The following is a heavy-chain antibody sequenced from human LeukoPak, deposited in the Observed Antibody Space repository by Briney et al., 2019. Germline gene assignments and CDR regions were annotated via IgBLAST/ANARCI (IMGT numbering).Heavy chain of an antibody. J-gene: IGHJ6*04. CDR1: GFSFNNYW. CDR2: IKQDGSEK. V-gene: IGHV3-7*01. CDR3: AELGITMIGGV. D-gene: IGHD3-10*02. Sequence: GGSLRLSCAASGFSFNNYWMSWVRQAPGKGLEWVANIKQDGSEKYYVGSVKGRFTISRDNGKNSLFLQMNSLRAEDTAVYYCAELGITMIGGVWGKGTTVTISS.